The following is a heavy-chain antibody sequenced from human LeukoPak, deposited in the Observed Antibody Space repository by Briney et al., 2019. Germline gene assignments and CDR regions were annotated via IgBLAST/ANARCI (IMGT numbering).Heavy chain of an antibody. J-gene: IGHJ4*02. CDR2: INPNSGGT. CDR1: GYTFTGYY. Sequence: ASVKVSCKASGYTFTGYYMHWVRQAPGQGLEWMGRINPNSGGTNYAQKFQGRVTMTRDTSISTAYMELSRLRSDDTAVYCCARLGSGWIYFDYWGQGTLVTVSS. D-gene: IGHD6-19*01. CDR3: ARLGSGWIYFDY. V-gene: IGHV1-2*06.